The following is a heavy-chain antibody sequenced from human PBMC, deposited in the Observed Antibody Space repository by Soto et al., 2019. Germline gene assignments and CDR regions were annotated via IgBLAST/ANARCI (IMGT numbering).Heavy chain of an antibody. J-gene: IGHJ3*02. CDR3: VRRFYDSSGYLKGGYAFDI. CDR1: GGTFSSYA. CDR2: VIPIFGTA. V-gene: IGHV1-69*13. D-gene: IGHD3-22*01. Sequence: SVKVSCKASGGTFSSYAISWVRQAPGQGLEWMGGVIPIFGTANYAQKFQGRVTITADESTSTAYMELSSLRSEDTAVYFCVRRFYDSSGYLKGGYAFDIWGQGTMVTVSS.